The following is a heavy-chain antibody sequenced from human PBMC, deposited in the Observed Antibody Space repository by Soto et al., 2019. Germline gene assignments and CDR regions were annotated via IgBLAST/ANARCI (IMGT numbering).Heavy chain of an antibody. J-gene: IGHJ4*02. CDR3: AKARDGYNHFDY. CDR1: GVTFSSCG. D-gene: IGHD5-12*01. CDR2: ISGSGGST. V-gene: IGHV3-23*01. Sequence: GGSLRLSCAASGVTFSSCGMSWVRQSPGKGLEWVSAISGSGGSTYYADSVKGRFTISRDNSKNTLYLQMNSLRAEDTAVYYCAKARDGYNHFDYWGQGTLVTVSS.